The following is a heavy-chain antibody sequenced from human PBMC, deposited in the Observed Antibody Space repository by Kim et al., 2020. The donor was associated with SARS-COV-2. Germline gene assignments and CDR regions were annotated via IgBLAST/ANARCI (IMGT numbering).Heavy chain of an antibody. V-gene: IGHV1-69*01. Sequence: AQKFQGRVTITADESTSTAYMELSSLRSEDTAVYYCAEARKRQEFDAFDIWGQGTMVTVSS. D-gene: IGHD6-6*01. CDR3: AEARKRQEFDAFDI. J-gene: IGHJ3*02.